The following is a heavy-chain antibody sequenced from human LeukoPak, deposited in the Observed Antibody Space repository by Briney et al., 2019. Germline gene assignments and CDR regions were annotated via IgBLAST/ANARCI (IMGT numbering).Heavy chain of an antibody. Sequence: PGGSLRLSCAASGFTFSSYAMHWVRQAPGKGLEWVAVISYDGSNKYYADSVKGRFTISRDNSKNTLYLQMNSLRAEDTAVYCCARGYSGYVDYYYGMDVWGQGTTVTVYS. CDR2: ISYDGSNK. CDR3: ARGYSGYVDYYYGMDV. D-gene: IGHD5-12*01. V-gene: IGHV3-30-3*01. J-gene: IGHJ6*02. CDR1: GFTFSSYA.